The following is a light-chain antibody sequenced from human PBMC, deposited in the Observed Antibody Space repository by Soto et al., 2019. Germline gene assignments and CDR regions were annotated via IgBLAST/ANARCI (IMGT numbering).Light chain of an antibody. J-gene: IGKJ1*01. CDR1: QSVRSD. CDR2: GAS. V-gene: IGKV3-15*01. Sequence: ERVMTQSPATLSVSPGERATLFCRASQSVRSDLAWYQHKAGQAPRLLIYGASTRATGVPARFSGSGSGTGFTLTISSLQSEDSAVYYCQQYNYWPRTFGQGTKVDNK. CDR3: QQYNYWPRT.